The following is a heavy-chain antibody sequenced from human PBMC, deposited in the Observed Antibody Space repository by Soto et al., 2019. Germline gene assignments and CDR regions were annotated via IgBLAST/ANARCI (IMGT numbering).Heavy chain of an antibody. J-gene: IGHJ6*02. CDR1: GFTVSSNY. CDR2: IYSGGNT. Sequence: PGGSLRLSCAASGFTVSSNYMSWVRQAPGKELEWVSVIYSGGNTYYADSVKGRFTISRDNSKNTLYLQMNSLRAEDTAVYYCAREGGFYGSGSRGYYYYFAMDVWGQGTTVTVSS. D-gene: IGHD3-10*01. CDR3: AREGGFYGSGSRGYYYYFAMDV. V-gene: IGHV3-66*01.